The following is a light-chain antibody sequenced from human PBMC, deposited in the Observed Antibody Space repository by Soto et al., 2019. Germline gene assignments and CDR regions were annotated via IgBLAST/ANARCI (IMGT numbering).Light chain of an antibody. CDR2: EVS. J-gene: IGLJ1*01. Sequence: SLLTQPPSASGSPGQSVTISCTGTSSDVGGYNYVSWYQQHPGKAPKLMIYEVSKRPSGVPDRFSGSKSGNTASLTVSGLQAEDEADYYCISYAGSNLLYVFGTGTKVTVL. CDR1: SSDVGGYNY. CDR3: ISYAGSNLLYV. V-gene: IGLV2-8*01.